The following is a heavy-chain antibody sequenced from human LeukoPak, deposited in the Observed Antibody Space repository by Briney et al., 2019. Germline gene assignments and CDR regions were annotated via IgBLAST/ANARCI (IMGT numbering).Heavy chain of an antibody. J-gene: IGHJ3*02. Sequence: PSETLSLTCAVYGGSFSGYYWSWIRQPPGKGLEWIGEINHSGSTNYNPSLKSRVTISVDTSKNQFSLKLSSVTAADTAVYYCASSWYYDSSGSDAFDIWGQGTMVTVSS. D-gene: IGHD3-22*01. CDR2: INHSGST. V-gene: IGHV4-34*01. CDR3: ASSWYYDSSGSDAFDI. CDR1: GGSFSGYY.